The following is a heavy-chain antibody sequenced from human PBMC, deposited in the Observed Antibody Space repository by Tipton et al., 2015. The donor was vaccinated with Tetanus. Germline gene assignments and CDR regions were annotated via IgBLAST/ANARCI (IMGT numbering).Heavy chain of an antibody. D-gene: IGHD3-10*01. CDR1: GGSIRTSTW. CDR3: ARSKLLWFGESLSGFDS. CDR2: VFHSGST. V-gene: IGHV4-4*02. J-gene: IGHJ4*02. Sequence: GLVKPSGTLSVTCAVSGGSIRTSTWWTWVRQPPGKGLEWLGEVFHSGSTSYNPSLRGRVTISVDRSKNEFSLKVSSVTAADTAVYYCARSKLLWFGESLSGFDSWGQGTLVTVSS.